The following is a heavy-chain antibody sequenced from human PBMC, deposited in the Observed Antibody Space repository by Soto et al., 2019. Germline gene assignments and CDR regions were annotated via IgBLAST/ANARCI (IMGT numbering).Heavy chain of an antibody. D-gene: IGHD2-8*02. Sequence: TLSLTCAVSGASIGSGGCWSWVRQPPGKGLEWIAEIFHDGNTNYSPSLKSRVTISVDKSQNQFSLNVYSVTAADTAVYYCARHEGWTGPDQWGQGTLVTVSS. CDR3: ARHEGWTGPDQ. J-gene: IGHJ5*02. V-gene: IGHV4-4*02. CDR1: GASIGSGGC. CDR2: IFHDGNT.